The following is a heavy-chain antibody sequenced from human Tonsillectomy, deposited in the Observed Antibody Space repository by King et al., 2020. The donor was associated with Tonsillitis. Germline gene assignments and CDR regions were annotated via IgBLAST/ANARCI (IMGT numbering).Heavy chain of an antibody. CDR1: GFTFNGFA. D-gene: IGHD3-3*01. J-gene: IGHJ5*02. Sequence: VQLVESGGGLVQPGGSLRLSCSASGFTFNGFAVHWVRQSPGKGLEHVAAISFNGGTTFYADSVKGRFIISRGNSENTLYLQMSSLRAEDTAVYRWVGGYDFSRGHSNWFDPWGQGTLVTVSS. V-gene: IGHV3-64D*08. CDR3: VGGYDFSRGHSNWFDP. CDR2: ISFNGGTT.